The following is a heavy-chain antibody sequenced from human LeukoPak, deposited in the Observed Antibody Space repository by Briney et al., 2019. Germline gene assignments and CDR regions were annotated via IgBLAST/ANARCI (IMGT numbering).Heavy chain of an antibody. CDR1: GFTFSSYA. V-gene: IGHV3-30-3*01. CDR3: ARDPYYDSSGYCDY. Sequence: GGSLRLACAASGFTFSSYAMHWVRQAPDKGLEWVAVISYDGSNKYYADSVKGRFTISRDNSKNTMFLQMNSLRAEDTAVYYCARDPYYDSSGYCDYWGQGTLVTVSS. J-gene: IGHJ4*02. D-gene: IGHD3-22*01. CDR2: ISYDGSNK.